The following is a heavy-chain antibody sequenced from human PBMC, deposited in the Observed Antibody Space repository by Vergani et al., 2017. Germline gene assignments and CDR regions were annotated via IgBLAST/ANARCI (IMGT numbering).Heavy chain of an antibody. CDR1: GFTFDDYA. D-gene: IGHD4-17*01. V-gene: IGHV3-9*01. CDR3: AREQMTTVTTFLSAGFDP. J-gene: IGHJ5*02. CDR2: ISWNSGSI. Sequence: EVQLVESGGGLVQPGRSLRLSCAASGFTFDDYAMHWVRQAPGKGLEWVSGISWNSGSIGYADSVKGRFTISRDNAKNSLYLQMNSLRAEDTALYYCAREQMTTVTTFLSAGFDPWGQGTLVTVSS.